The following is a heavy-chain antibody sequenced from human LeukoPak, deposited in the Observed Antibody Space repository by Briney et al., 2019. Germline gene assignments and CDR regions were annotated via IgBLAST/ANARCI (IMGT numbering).Heavy chain of an antibody. CDR2: IYYSGST. CDR3: ARHAPVAGTRGWFDP. CDR1: GCSISSYY. Sequence: SETLSLTCTVSGCSISSYYWSWIRQPPGKGLEWIGYIYYSGSTNYNPSLKSRVTISVDTFKNQFSLKLSSVTAADTAVYYCARHAPVAGTRGWFDPWGQGTLVTVSS. J-gene: IGHJ5*02. D-gene: IGHD6-19*01. V-gene: IGHV4-59*08.